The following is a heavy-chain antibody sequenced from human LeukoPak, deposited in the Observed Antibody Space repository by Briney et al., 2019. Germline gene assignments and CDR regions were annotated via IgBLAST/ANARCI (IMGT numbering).Heavy chain of an antibody. CDR1: GYSISSGYY. D-gene: IGHD6-19*01. V-gene: IGHV4-38-2*01. CDR3: ARVGGWLVRRQGVVFDH. Sequence: SETLSLTCAVSGYSISSGYYWGWIRQPPGKGLEWIGNIYHSGSTYYNPSLKSRVTISVDTSKNQFSLKLSSVTAADTAVYYCARVGGWLVRRQGVVFDHWGQGTLVTVSS. J-gene: IGHJ4*02. CDR2: IYHSGST.